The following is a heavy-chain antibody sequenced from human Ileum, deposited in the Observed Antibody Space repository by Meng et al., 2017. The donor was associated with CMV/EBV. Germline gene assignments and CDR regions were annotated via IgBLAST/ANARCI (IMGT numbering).Heavy chain of an antibody. J-gene: IGHJ4*02. CDR3: ARDSSDDYFDF. Sequence: QVQLVQSGAEVRKPXXSVRVSCETSGYTFRSHGINWVRQAPGQGLEWVAWISIYNGNTDYAEKVRGRVTLTTDTSRNTVYMDLRSLRSDDTAVYYCARDSSDDYFDFWGQGTLVTVSS. D-gene: IGHD2-21*02. V-gene: IGHV1-18*01. CDR1: GYTFRSHG. CDR2: ISIYNGNT.